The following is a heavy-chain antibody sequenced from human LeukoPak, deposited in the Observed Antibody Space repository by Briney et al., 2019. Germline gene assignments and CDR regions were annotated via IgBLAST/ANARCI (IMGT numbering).Heavy chain of an antibody. V-gene: IGHV3-30*04. CDR3: AKDAGLRVRGAHFDY. CDR2: ISYDGSNK. CDR1: GFTFSSYA. Sequence: GGSLRLSCAASGFTFSSYAMHWVRQAPGKGLEWVAVISYDGSNKYYADSVKGRFTISRDNAKNSLYLQMNSLRAEDMALYYCAKDAGLRVRGAHFDYWGQGTLVTVSS. D-gene: IGHD3-10*01. J-gene: IGHJ4*02.